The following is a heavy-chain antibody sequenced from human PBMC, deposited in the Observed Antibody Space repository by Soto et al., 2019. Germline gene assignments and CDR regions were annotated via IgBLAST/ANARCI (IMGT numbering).Heavy chain of an antibody. CDR1: GFTFSSYW. CDR2: IKQDGSEK. CDR3: ARDDYGDYFSLGFVV. J-gene: IGHJ4*02. V-gene: IGHV3-7*01. Sequence: EVQLVESGGGLVQPGGSLRLSCAASGFTFSSYWMSWVRQAPGKGLEWVANIKQDGSEKYYVDSVKGRFTISRDNAKNSLYLQMNSLRAEDTAVYYCARDDYGDYFSLGFVVWGQGTLVTVSS. D-gene: IGHD4-17*01.